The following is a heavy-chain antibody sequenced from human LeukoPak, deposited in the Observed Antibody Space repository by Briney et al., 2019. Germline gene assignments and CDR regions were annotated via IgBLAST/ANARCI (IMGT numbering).Heavy chain of an antibody. D-gene: IGHD6-19*01. J-gene: IGHJ4*02. Sequence: SETLSLTCTVSGGSISSYYWSWIRQPPGKGLEWIGYIYYSGSTNYNPSLKSRVTISVDTSKNQSSLKLSSVTAADTAVYYCARALYSSGWSNVWGQGTLVTVSS. V-gene: IGHV4-59*01. CDR3: ARALYSSGWSNV. CDR2: IYYSGST. CDR1: GGSISSYY.